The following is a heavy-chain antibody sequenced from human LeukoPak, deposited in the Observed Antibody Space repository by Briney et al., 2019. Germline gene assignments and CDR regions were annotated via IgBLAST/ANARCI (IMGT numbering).Heavy chain of an antibody. J-gene: IGHJ5*02. D-gene: IGHD2-2*01. CDR2: IYYSGST. Sequence: PSETLSLTCTLSGGSISSNNYYWGWIRQPPGKGLEWIGSIYYSGSTNYNPSLKSRVTISVDTSKNQFSLKLSSVTAADTAVYYCARGRYQLSPWGQGTPVGVSS. CDR1: GGSISSNNYY. CDR3: ARGRYQLSP. V-gene: IGHV4-39*07.